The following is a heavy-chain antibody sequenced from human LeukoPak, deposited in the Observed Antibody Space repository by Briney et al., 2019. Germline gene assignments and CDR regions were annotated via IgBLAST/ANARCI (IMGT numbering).Heavy chain of an antibody. CDR3: ARDPYYYDSSGYYKAYYFDY. J-gene: IGHJ4*02. Sequence: GGSLRLSCAASGFTFSSYGMNWVRQAPGKGLEWVSSISSSSSYIYYADSVKGRFTISRDNAKNSLYLQMNSLRAEDTAVYYCARDPYYYDSSGYYKAYYFDYWGQGTLVAVSS. CDR1: GFTFSSYG. V-gene: IGHV3-21*01. D-gene: IGHD3-22*01. CDR2: ISSSSSYI.